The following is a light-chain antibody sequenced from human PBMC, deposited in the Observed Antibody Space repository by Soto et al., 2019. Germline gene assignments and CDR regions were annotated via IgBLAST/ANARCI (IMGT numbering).Light chain of an antibody. V-gene: IGKV1-5*01. CDR2: DAS. J-gene: IGKJ1*01. CDR1: QSISSW. Sequence: DIQMTQSPSTLSASVGDRDTITCRASQSISSWLAWYQQKPGKAPKLLIYDASSLESGVPSRFSGSGSGTEFTLTISSLQPDDFATYYCQHGTFGQGTKVEIK. CDR3: QHGT.